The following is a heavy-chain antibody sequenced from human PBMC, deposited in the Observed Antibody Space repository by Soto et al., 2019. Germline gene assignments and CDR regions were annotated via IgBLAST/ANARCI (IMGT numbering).Heavy chain of an antibody. Sequence: VQLLESGGGLVQPGGSLRLSCAASGFTFSSYAMSWVRQAPGKGLEWVSAISGSGGSTYYADSVKGRFTISRDNSKNTLYLQMNSLRAEDTAVYYCAKWGPYCSGGSCFYFDYWGQGTLVTVSS. J-gene: IGHJ4*02. V-gene: IGHV3-23*01. CDR2: ISGSGGST. CDR1: GFTFSSYA. CDR3: AKWGPYCSGGSCFYFDY. D-gene: IGHD2-15*01.